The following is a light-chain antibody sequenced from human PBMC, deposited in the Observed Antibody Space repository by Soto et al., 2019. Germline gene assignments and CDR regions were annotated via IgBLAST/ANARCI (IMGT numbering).Light chain of an antibody. CDR1: QDISNY. V-gene: IGKV1-33*01. J-gene: IGKJ3*01. CDR3: KQYDNLPPFT. Sequence: DIQMTQSPSSLSASVGDRVTITCQASQDISNYLNWYQQKPGKAPKLLIYDASNLETGVQSRFSGSGSGTYFTFTISSLQPEDIATYYCKQYDNLPPFTFGPGTKVDIK. CDR2: DAS.